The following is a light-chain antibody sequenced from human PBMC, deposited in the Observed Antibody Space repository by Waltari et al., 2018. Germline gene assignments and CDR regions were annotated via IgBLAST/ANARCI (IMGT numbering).Light chain of an antibody. V-gene: IGLV1-40*01. J-gene: IGLJ3*02. CDR1: SSNIGAGFA. Sequence: QSVLTQPPSVSGAPGQRVTISCTGSSSNIGAGFAVHWNQQLPGTAPKLLTDGKNHRPSGFPDRFSGSKSGTSASLAITGLQAEDEADYYCQSYGSDWVFGGGTKLTVL. CDR3: QSYGSDWV. CDR2: GKN.